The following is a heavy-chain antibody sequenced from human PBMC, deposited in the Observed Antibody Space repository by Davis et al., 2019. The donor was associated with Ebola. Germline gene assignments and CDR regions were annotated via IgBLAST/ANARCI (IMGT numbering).Heavy chain of an antibody. Sequence: GESLKISCAASGFTFSSYGMHWVRQAPGKGLEWVAVIWYDGSNKYYADSVKGRFTISRDNSKNTLYLQMNSLRAEDTAVYYCARRFIAARFLVVYGMDVWGQGTTVTVSS. D-gene: IGHD6-6*01. CDR3: ARRFIAARFLVVYGMDV. J-gene: IGHJ6*02. CDR2: IWYDGSNK. CDR1: GFTFSSYG. V-gene: IGHV3-33*01.